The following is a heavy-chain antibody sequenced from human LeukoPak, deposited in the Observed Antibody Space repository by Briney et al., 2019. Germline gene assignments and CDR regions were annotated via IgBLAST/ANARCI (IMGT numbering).Heavy chain of an antibody. J-gene: IGHJ3*02. D-gene: IGHD2-8*01. Sequence: PGGSLRLSCSASGFIFSNYPMTWVGQAPGKGLEWVSTINYSGEYTYYSDSVEGRFTISRDNSNHTLYLQMNSLRAEDTAVYYCAKEYARRVVFYTFEIWGQGSVVTVSS. CDR2: INYSGEYT. CDR1: GFIFSNYP. CDR3: AKEYARRVVFYTFEI. V-gene: IGHV3-23*01.